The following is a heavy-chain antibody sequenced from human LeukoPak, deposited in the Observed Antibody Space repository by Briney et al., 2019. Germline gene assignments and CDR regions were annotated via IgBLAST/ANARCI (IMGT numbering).Heavy chain of an antibody. V-gene: IGHV3-11*04. Sequence: GGSLRLSCAASGFTFIDFYMSWFRQAPGKGLEWVSYISDSGSAIAYADSVKGRFTISRDNAKNSLYLQMNSLRVEDTAVYYRARGPRYNWNSNYSPFDYWGQGTLVTVSS. CDR2: ISDSGSAI. J-gene: IGHJ4*02. D-gene: IGHD1-7*01. CDR1: GFTFIDFY. CDR3: ARGPRYNWNSNYSPFDY.